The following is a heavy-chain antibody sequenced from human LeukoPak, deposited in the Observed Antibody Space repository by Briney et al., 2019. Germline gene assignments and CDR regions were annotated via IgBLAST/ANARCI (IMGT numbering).Heavy chain of an antibody. J-gene: IGHJ6*02. D-gene: IGHD3-3*01. V-gene: IGHV4-59*01. Sequence: PSETLSLTCTVSGSSISSYHWSWIRQPPGKGLQWIGHIYYTGSTNYNPSLKSRLTISLDTSKNQFSLKLSSVTAADTAVYYCTRSLGVVIHGGMDVWGQGTTVTVSS. CDR2: IYYTGST. CDR3: TRSLGVVIHGGMDV. CDR1: GSSISSYH.